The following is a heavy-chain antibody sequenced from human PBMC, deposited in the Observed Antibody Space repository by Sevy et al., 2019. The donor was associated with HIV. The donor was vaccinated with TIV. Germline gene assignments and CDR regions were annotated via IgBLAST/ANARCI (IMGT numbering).Heavy chain of an antibody. CDR1: GFTFDDYA. Sequence: GGSLRLSCTTSGFTFDDYAMSWFRQAPGKGLEWVAFITRNSYEAYGGTTDYVASVKGRFIMSGEDSKSVAYLQMNSLKTEDTAVYYCTRGLATADTPEYYFDYWGQGTLVTVSS. CDR2: ITRNSYEAYGGTT. J-gene: IGHJ4*02. V-gene: IGHV3-49*03. D-gene: IGHD5-12*01. CDR3: TRGLATADTPEYYFDY.